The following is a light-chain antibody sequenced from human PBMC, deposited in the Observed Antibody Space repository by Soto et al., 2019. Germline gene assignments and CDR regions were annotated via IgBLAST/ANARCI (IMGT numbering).Light chain of an antibody. Sequence: DIQMTQSPSSVSASVGDRVTITCRASQSISTWLAWYQQKPGTAPKLLIYKASTLESGVPSRFSGSRSGTEFTLTISSLQTDDFATYYCQQYDSSPLTFGGGTKVDIK. CDR2: KAS. V-gene: IGKV1-5*03. CDR3: QQYDSSPLT. CDR1: QSISTW. J-gene: IGKJ4*01.